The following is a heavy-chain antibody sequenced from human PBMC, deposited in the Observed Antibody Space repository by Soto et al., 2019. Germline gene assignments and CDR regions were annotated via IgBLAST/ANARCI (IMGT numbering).Heavy chain of an antibody. Sequence: GGSLRLSYAASGFTFSSYAMSWVRQAPGKGLEWVSAISGSGGSTYYADSVKGRFTISRDNSKNTLYLQMNSLRAEDTAVYYCAKAAVRLGNPKLRLDYWGQGTLVTVSS. V-gene: IGHV3-23*01. J-gene: IGHJ4*02. D-gene: IGHD3-16*01. CDR1: GFTFSSYA. CDR3: AKAAVRLGNPKLRLDY. CDR2: ISGSGGST.